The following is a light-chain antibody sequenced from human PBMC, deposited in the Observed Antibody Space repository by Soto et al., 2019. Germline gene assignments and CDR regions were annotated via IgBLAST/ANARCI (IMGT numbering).Light chain of an antibody. CDR1: NSDVGGYNY. Sequence: QSVLTQPPSASGSPGQSVTISCTGTNSDVGGYNYVSWYQQHPGKAPKLMIYEVNKRPSGVPDRFSGSKSGNTASLTVSGLQAEDEADYYCTSYAGSNNFVVFGGGTQLTVL. V-gene: IGLV2-8*01. J-gene: IGLJ2*01. CDR3: TSYAGSNNFVV. CDR2: EVN.